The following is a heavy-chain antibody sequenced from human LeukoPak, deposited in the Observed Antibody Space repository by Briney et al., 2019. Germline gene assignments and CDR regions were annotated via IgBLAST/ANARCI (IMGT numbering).Heavy chain of an antibody. J-gene: IGHJ4*02. Sequence: SETLSLTCTVSGGSISSGGYYWSWICQHPGKGLEWIGSIYYSGSTYYNPSLKSRVTISVETSKNKFSLKVSSVTAADTAVYYCARQTWIELWHFDYWGQGALVTVSS. D-gene: IGHD5-18*01. CDR1: GGSISSGGYY. CDR2: IYYSGST. V-gene: IGHV4-39*01. CDR3: ARQTWIELWHFDY.